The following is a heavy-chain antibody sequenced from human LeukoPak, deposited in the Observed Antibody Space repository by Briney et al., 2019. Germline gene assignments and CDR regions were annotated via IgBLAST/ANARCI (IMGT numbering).Heavy chain of an antibody. V-gene: IGHV3-11*04. CDR3: AREGGGSSWHFDY. CDR1: GFTFSDSY. Sequence: GGSLRLSCAASGFTFSDSYMTWVRQAPGKGVEWVAYISGSGHDINYSESAKGRFTISRDNAKNSLYLQMSSLRAEDTAVYYCAREGGGSSWHFDYWGQGTLVTVSS. J-gene: IGHJ4*02. D-gene: IGHD6-13*01. CDR2: ISGSGHDI.